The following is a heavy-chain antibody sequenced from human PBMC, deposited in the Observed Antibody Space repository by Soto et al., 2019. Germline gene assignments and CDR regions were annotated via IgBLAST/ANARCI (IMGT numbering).Heavy chain of an antibody. CDR3: AREGGDIVVVPAVPGAFDI. D-gene: IGHD2-2*01. CDR2: ISSSSSYI. CDR1: GFTFSSYS. J-gene: IGHJ3*02. Sequence: GGSLRLSCAASGFTFSSYSMNWVRQAPGKGLEWVSSISSSSSYIYYADSVKGRFTISRDNAKNSLYLQMNSLRAEDTAMYYCAREGGDIVVVPAVPGAFDIWGQGTMVTVSS. V-gene: IGHV3-21*01.